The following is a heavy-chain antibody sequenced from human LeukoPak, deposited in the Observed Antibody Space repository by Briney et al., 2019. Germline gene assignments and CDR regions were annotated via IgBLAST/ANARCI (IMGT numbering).Heavy chain of an antibody. CDR1: GGSISGYY. CDR3: ARGRAARALNKKNWFDP. Sequence: SETLSLTCTVSGGSISGYYWSWIRQPPGKGLEWIGEINHSGSTNYNPSLKSRVTISVDTSKNQFSLKLSSVTAADTAVYYCARGRAARALNKKNWFDPWGQGTLVTVSS. CDR2: INHSGST. J-gene: IGHJ5*02. D-gene: IGHD2-15*01. V-gene: IGHV4-34*01.